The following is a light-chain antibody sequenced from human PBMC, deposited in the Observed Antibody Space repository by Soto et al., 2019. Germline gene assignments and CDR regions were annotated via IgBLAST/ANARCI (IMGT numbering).Light chain of an antibody. J-gene: IGKJ4*01. CDR3: QQRSNWPPLT. CDR2: DAS. V-gene: IGKV3-11*01. CDR1: QGINNF. Sequence: EIVLTQSPATLSLSPGETATLSCRASQGINNFLAWYQHKPGQAPRLLIYDASNRATGIPARFSGSGSGTDFTLTISSLEPEDFVVYYCQQRSNWPPLTFGGGTKVEVK.